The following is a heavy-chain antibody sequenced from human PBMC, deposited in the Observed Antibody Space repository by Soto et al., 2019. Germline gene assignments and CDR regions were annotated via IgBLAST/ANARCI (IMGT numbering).Heavy chain of an antibody. Sequence: GASVKVSCKASGGTFSSYTISWVRQAPGQGLEWMGRIIPILGIANYAQKFQGRVTITADKSTSTAYMELSSLRSEDTAVYYCARGPDIVLMVYANPPLCYMDVWGKATTGTGSS. CDR2: IIPILGIA. CDR3: ARGPDIVLMVYANPPLCYMDV. D-gene: IGHD2-8*01. CDR1: GGTFSSYT. J-gene: IGHJ6*03. V-gene: IGHV1-69*02.